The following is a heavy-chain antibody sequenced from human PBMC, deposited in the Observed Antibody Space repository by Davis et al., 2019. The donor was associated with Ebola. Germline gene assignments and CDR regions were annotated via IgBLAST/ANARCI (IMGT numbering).Heavy chain of an antibody. J-gene: IGHJ6*02. CDR1: GYTFTSYD. Sequence: ASVKVSCKASGYTFTSYDINWVRQATGQGLEWMGWINPNSGGTNYAQKFQGRVTMTRDTSISTAYMELSRLRSDDTAVYYCARVNPTLWSGYYSRIYYYGMDVWGQGTTVTVSS. D-gene: IGHD3-3*01. CDR3: ARVNPTLWSGYYSRIYYYGMDV. CDR2: INPNSGGT. V-gene: IGHV1-2*02.